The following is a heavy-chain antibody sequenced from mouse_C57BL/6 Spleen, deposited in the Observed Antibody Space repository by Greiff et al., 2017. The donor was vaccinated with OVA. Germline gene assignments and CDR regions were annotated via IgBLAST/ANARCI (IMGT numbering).Heavy chain of an antibody. V-gene: IGHV1-64*01. CDR2: IHPNSGST. Sequence: QVQLKQPGAELVKPGASVKLSCKASGYTFTSYWMHWVKQRPGQGLEWIGKIHPNSGSTNYNETFKSKATLTGDKSSRTAYMQLSRLTSEDTAVYDCERYDGGYYYAMDYWGQGTSVTVSS. J-gene: IGHJ4*01. CDR3: ERYDGGYYYAMDY. D-gene: IGHD2-14*01. CDR1: GYTFTSYW.